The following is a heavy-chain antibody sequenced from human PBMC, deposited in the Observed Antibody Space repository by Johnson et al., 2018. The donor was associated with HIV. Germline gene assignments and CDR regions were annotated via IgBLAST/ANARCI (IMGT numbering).Heavy chain of an antibody. Sequence: VQLVESGGGLVKPGGSLRLSCAASRFTFTSYDMHWVRQATGKGLDWLSAIGTAGDTFYPGSVKGRFTISRDNAKNSLYLQMNSLSPGDTAVYYCVRGGSDAFDIWGQGTMVTVSS. CDR1: RFTFTSYD. V-gene: IGHV3-13*01. CDR2: IGTAGDT. D-gene: IGHD3-10*01. CDR3: VRGGSDAFDI. J-gene: IGHJ3*02.